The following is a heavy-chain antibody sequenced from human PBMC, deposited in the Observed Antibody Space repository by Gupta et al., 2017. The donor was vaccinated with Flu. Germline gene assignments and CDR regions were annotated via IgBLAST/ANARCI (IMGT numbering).Heavy chain of an antibody. CDR3: AKREADFGECFPH. CDR2: FYRSGTA. Sequence: SIEYWGWIRQPPGKGLEWIGSFYRSGTAVYNPSLSSRVTITADSTKKQLSLRLTSVNAPDAAISYCAKREADFGECFPHWGHVISVSV. CDR1: SIEY. J-gene: IGHJ1*01. V-gene: IGHV4-39*01. D-gene: IGHD1-26*01.